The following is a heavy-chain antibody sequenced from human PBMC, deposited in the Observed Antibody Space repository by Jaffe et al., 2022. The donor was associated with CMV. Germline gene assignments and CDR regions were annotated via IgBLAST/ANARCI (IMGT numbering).Heavy chain of an antibody. CDR1: GFTVSSNY. J-gene: IGHJ4*02. CDR2: IYSGGST. CDR3: ARPTDNWNYAPLNY. Sequence: EVQLVESGGGLVQPGGSLRLSCAASGFTVSSNYMSWVRQAPGKGLEWVSVIYSGGSTYYADSVKGRFTISRDNSKNTLYLQMNSLRAEDTAVYYCARPTDNWNYAPLNYWGQGTLVTVSS. D-gene: IGHD1-7*01. V-gene: IGHV3-66*04.